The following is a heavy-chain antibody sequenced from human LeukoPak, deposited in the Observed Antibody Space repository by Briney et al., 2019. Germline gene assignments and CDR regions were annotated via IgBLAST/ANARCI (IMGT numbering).Heavy chain of an antibody. CDR1: GYTFTGYY. J-gene: IGHJ4*02. D-gene: IGHD5-18*01. CDR3: ARDDVDTTMEDFDY. V-gene: IGHV1-2*02. Sequence: ASVKVSCKASGYTFTGYYLHWVRQAPGQGLEWMGWINPNSGGTKYAQKFQGRVTMIRDMSTNTAYMELSSLRSDDTAVYYCARDDVDTTMEDFDYWGQGTLATVSS. CDR2: INPNSGGT.